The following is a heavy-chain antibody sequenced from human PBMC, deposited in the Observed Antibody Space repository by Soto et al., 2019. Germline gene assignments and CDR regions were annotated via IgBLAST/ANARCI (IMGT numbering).Heavy chain of an antibody. J-gene: IGHJ6*02. V-gene: IGHV3-30*18. CDR2: ISYDGSNK. Sequence: QVQLVESGGGVVQPGRSLRLSCAASGFTFSSYGMHWVRQAPGKGLEWVAVISYDGSNKYYADSVKGRFTISRDNSRATLYLQMSSLRGEDTAVYYCAKAASARGSYYVKDGMDVWGQGTTVTVSS. CDR3: AKAASARGSYYVKDGMDV. D-gene: IGHD1-26*01. CDR1: GFTFSSYG.